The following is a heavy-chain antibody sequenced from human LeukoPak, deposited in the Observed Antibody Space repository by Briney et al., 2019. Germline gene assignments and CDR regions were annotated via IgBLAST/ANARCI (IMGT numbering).Heavy chain of an antibody. J-gene: IGHJ3*02. CDR3: ARQQYSGSYEGSAFDI. CDR2: IYYSGST. D-gene: IGHD1-26*01. CDR1: GGSISSSSYY. Sequence: SETLSLTCTVSGGSISSSSYYWGWIRQPPGKGLEWIGSIYYSGSTYYNPSLKSRVTISVDTSKNQFSLKLSSVTAADTAVYYCARQQYSGSYEGSAFDIWGQGTMVTVSS. V-gene: IGHV4-39*01.